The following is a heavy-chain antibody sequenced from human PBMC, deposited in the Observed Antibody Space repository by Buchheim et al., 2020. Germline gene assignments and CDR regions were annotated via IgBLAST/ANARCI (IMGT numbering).Heavy chain of an antibody. J-gene: IGHJ4*02. V-gene: IGHV3-30-3*01. CDR1: RFIFSTYA. Sequence: QVQLVESGGGVVQPGRSLRLSCAASRFIFSTYAMHWVRQAPGKGLEWVAFVSYDGSNKYYRDSLKGRFTISRDNSKNTLYLQMNSLRAEDTAVYYCARDPGSSGLDYWGQGTL. CDR3: ARDPGSSGLDY. CDR2: VSYDGSNK. D-gene: IGHD6-6*01.